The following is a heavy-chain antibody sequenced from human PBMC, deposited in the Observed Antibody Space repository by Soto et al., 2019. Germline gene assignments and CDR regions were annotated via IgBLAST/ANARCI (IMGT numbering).Heavy chain of an antibody. J-gene: IGHJ4*02. CDR2: ISGTGGNT. V-gene: IGHV3-23*01. CDR1: GFTFSSYA. D-gene: IGHD1-20*01. CDR3: VKAVYLLDFDY. Sequence: LRLSCAASGFTFSSYAMTWVRQAPGKGLEWVSTISGTGGNTYYADSVKGRFTISRDNSKNTVYLQMNSLRAEDTAVYYCVKAVYLLDFDYWGQGTLVTVSS.